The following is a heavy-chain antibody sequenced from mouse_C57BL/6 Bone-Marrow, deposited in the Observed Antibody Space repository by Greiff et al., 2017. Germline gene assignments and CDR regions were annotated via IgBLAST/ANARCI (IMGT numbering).Heavy chain of an antibody. CDR3: ARIAF. J-gene: IGHJ3*01. CDR1: GFNIKDDY. Sequence: EVQLQQSGAELVRPGASVKLSCTASGFNIKDDYMHWVKQRPEQGLEWIGWIDPENGDTEYDSKFKGKATITVDTSSNTAYLQLSSLESEDTDVYYCARIAFEGRGTRVTVSA. V-gene: IGHV14-4*01. CDR2: IDPENGDT.